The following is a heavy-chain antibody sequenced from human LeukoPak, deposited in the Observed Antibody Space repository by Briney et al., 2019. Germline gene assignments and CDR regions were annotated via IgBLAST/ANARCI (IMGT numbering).Heavy chain of an antibody. Sequence: GGSLRLSCAASGFTFSSYVMSWVRQPPGKGLEWVSGITGSGGSTFYADSVKGRFTISRDNSKKTLFLQMKSLRGDDTAVYYCVKGGDHGDSERWLDPWGQGTLVTVSS. V-gene: IGHV3-23*01. J-gene: IGHJ5*02. CDR3: VKGGDHGDSERWLDP. CDR1: GFTFSSYV. CDR2: ITGSGGST. D-gene: IGHD4-17*01.